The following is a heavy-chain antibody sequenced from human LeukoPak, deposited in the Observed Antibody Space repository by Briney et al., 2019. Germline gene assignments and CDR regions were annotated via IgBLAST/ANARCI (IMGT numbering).Heavy chain of an antibody. CDR2: MNPNSGNT. CDR1: GYTFTSYD. J-gene: IGHJ4*02. Sequence: ASVKVSCKASGYTFTSYDINWVRQATGQGLEWMGWMNPNSGNTGYAQKFQGRVTITRNTSISTAYMELSSLRSEDTAVYYCARDIEGAIVGSGWYCSFDYWGQGTLVTVSS. V-gene: IGHV1-8*03. CDR3: ARDIEGAIVGSGWYCSFDY. D-gene: IGHD6-19*01.